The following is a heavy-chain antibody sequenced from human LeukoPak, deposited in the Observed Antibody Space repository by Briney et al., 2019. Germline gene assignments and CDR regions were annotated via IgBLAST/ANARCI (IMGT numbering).Heavy chain of an antibody. J-gene: IGHJ4*02. V-gene: IGHV4-59*01. CDR3: ARVNWNWSLDY. Sequence: PSETLSLTCTVSGGSISSYYLSWIRQPPGKGLDWIGYIYYSGSTNYNPSLKSRVTISVDTSKNQFSLKLSSVTAADTAVYYCARVNWNWSLDYWGQGTLVTVSS. CDR2: IYYSGST. D-gene: IGHD1-7*01. CDR1: GGSISSYY.